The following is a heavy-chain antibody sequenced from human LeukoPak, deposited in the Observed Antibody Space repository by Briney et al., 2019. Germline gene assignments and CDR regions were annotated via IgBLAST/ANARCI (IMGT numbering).Heavy chain of an antibody. D-gene: IGHD3-22*01. V-gene: IGHV4-39*07. CDR3: ARDASWLFDAFDI. CDR1: DGSISSSSNY. J-gene: IGHJ3*02. Sequence: SETLSLTCTVSDGSISSSSNYWGWIRQPPGKGLEWIGSIYYSGTTYYNPSLKSRVTISVDTSKNQFSLKLSSVTAADTAVYYCARDASWLFDAFDIWGQGTMVTVSS. CDR2: IYYSGTT.